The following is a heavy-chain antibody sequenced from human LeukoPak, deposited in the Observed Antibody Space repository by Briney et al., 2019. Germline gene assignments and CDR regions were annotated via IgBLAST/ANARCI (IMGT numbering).Heavy chain of an antibody. CDR1: GFTVSSNY. V-gene: IGHV3-53*01. D-gene: IGHD3-22*01. CDR3: ASSNHYDSSGYYH. Sequence: GGSLRLSCAASGFTVSSNYMSWVRQAPGKGLEWVSVIYSGGSTYYADSVKGRFTISRDNSKNTLYLQMNSLRAEDTAVYYCASSNHYDSSGYYHWGQGTLVTVSS. CDR2: IYSGGST. J-gene: IGHJ5*02.